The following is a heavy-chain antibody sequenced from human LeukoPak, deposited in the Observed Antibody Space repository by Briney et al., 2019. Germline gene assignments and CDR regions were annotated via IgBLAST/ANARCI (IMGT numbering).Heavy chain of an antibody. V-gene: IGHV4-38-2*02. CDR2: IYYSGNT. CDR1: GYSISSGYY. Sequence: SETLSLTCTVSGYSISSGYYWGWIRQPPGKELEWIANIYYSGNTYYNPSLKSRVTISVDTSKNRFSLKLTSVTAADTAVYYCARTTEGGYTYGYFYYYYMDVWGKGTTVTISS. CDR3: ARTTEGGYTYGYFYYYYMDV. D-gene: IGHD5-18*01. J-gene: IGHJ6*03.